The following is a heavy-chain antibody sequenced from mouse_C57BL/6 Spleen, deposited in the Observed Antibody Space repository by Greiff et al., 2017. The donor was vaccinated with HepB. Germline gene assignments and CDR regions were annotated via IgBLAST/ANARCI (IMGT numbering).Heavy chain of an antibody. J-gene: IGHJ4*01. CDR1: GYSFTDYN. CDR3: ARRWDGYPYYYAMDY. V-gene: IGHV1-39*01. CDR2: INPNYGTT. D-gene: IGHD2-3*01. Sequence: VQLQQSGPELVKPGASVKISCKASGYSFTDYNMNWVKQSNGKSLEWIGVINPNYGTTSYNQKFKGKATLTVDQSSSTAYMQLNSLPSADSAVYYCARRWDGYPYYYAMDYWGQGTSVTVSS.